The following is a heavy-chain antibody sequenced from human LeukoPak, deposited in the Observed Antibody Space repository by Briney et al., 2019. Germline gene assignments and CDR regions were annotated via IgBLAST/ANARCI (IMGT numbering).Heavy chain of an antibody. CDR3: ARDSSGYYYDHYFDY. CDR1: GGSISSYY. CDR2: IYTSGST. Sequence: SETLSLTCTVSGGSISSYYWSWIRQPAGKGLERIGRIYTSGSTNYNPSLKSRVTMSVDTSKNQFSLKLSSVTAADTAVYYCARDSSGYYYDHYFDYWGQGTLVTVSS. J-gene: IGHJ4*02. D-gene: IGHD3-22*01. V-gene: IGHV4-4*07.